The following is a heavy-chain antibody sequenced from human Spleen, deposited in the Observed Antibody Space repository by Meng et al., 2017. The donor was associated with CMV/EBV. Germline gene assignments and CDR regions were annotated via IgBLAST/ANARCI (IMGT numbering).Heavy chain of an antibody. CDR3: ARGAASGVTAPDS. CDR2: IRGNGGSA. V-gene: IGHV3-23*01. Sequence: GGSLRLSCVAPGFSFSDYTMTWVRQAPGKGLEWVSRIRGNGGSAAYAGSVQGRFTISRDNSQNSLYLQMNSLRGEDTALYYCARGAASGVTAPDSWGQGTLVTVSS. J-gene: IGHJ4*02. D-gene: IGHD2-21*02. CDR1: GFSFSDYT.